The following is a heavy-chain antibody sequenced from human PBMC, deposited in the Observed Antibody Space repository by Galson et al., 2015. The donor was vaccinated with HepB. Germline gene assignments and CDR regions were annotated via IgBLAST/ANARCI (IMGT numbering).Heavy chain of an antibody. J-gene: IGHJ6*03. CDR1: GYTFTSYG. Sequence: SVKVSCKASGYTFTSYGISWVRQAPGQGLEWMGWISAYNGNTNYAQKLQGRVTMTTDTSTSTAYMELRSLRSDDTAVYYCARGVPKRYDSSGYYHARGGGYYYMDVWGKGTTVTVSS. CDR3: ARGVPKRYDSSGYYHARGGGYYYMDV. V-gene: IGHV1-18*01. CDR2: ISAYNGNT. D-gene: IGHD3-22*01.